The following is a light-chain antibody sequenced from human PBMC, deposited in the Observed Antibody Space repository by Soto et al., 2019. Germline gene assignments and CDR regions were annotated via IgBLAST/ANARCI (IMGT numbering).Light chain of an antibody. CDR1: SSDVGGYNH. CDR2: EVS. CDR3: SSYASSSSYV. J-gene: IGLJ1*01. Sequence: QSALTQPASVSGSPGQSITISCTGTSSDVGGYNHVSWYQIHPGKAPKLIIYEVSSRPSGVSYRFSGSKSGNSASLTISGLQAEDEADYYCSSYASSSSYVFGGGTKFTGL. V-gene: IGLV2-14*01.